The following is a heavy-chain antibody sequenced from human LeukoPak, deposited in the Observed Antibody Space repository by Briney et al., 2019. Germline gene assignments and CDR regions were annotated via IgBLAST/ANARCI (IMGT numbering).Heavy chain of an antibody. Sequence: ASVRVSCKASGYTFTAYYMHWVRQAPGQGLEWMGWIDPNSGGTNYAQKFKGWVTLTRDTSINTTYMELNRLTSDVTAVYFCARGTPGSYLAYWGQGTLVTVSP. D-gene: IGHD3-16*02. J-gene: IGHJ4*02. CDR2: IDPNSGGT. CDR3: ARGTPGSYLAY. V-gene: IGHV1-2*04. CDR1: GYTFTAYY.